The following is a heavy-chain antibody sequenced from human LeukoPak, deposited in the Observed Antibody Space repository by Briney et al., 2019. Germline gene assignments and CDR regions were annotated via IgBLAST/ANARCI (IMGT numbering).Heavy chain of an antibody. Sequence: ASVKVSCKASGYTFTGYYMHWVRQAPGQGLEWMGWINPNSGGTNYAQKFRGRVTMTRDTSISTAYMELSRLRSDDTAVYYCARAGRITIFGVVITAVDYWGQGTLVTVSS. D-gene: IGHD3-3*01. CDR3: ARAGRITIFGVVITAVDY. CDR1: GYTFTGYY. V-gene: IGHV1-2*02. J-gene: IGHJ4*02. CDR2: INPNSGGT.